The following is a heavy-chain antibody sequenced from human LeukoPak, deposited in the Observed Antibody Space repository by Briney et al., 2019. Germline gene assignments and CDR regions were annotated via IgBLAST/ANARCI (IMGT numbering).Heavy chain of an antibody. CDR3: SVAGAYYYGMDV. J-gene: IGHJ6*02. D-gene: IGHD6-19*01. V-gene: IGHV1-8*01. Sequence: ASVKVSCKASGYTFTSYDISWVRQAAGQGLEWMGWMNPYSGNTGYAQKFQGRVTMTRNTSISTAYMELSSLRSEDTAVYYCSVAGAYYYGMDVWGQGTTVTVSS. CDR2: MNPYSGNT. CDR1: GYTFTSYD.